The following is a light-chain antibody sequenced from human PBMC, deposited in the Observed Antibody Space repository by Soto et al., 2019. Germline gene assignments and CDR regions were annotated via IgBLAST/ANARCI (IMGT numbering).Light chain of an antibody. CDR2: GPS. V-gene: IGKV3-15*01. CDR1: QTINSR. Sequence: EIVMTQSPATLSVSPGERATLSCRASQTINSRLVWYQQKPGQAPRLLIYGPSTRATGIPARFSGSGSGTEFTLTINGPDSEDSAIYYCQQYNDWPLTFGQGTRLEIK. J-gene: IGKJ5*01. CDR3: QQYNDWPLT.